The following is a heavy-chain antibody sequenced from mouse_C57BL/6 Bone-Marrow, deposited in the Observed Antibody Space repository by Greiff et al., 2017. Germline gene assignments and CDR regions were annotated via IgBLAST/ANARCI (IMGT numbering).Heavy chain of an antibody. D-gene: IGHD1-1*01. V-gene: IGHV14-4*01. CDR3: TTRLYYYGEGFAY. Sequence: EVQLQQSGAELVRPGASVKLSCTASGFNIKDDYMHWVKQRPEQGLEWIGWIDPENGDTEYASKFQGKATITADTSSNTAYLQLSSLTSEDTAVYYCTTRLYYYGEGFAYWGQGTLVTVSA. CDR2: IDPENGDT. CDR1: GFNIKDDY. J-gene: IGHJ3*01.